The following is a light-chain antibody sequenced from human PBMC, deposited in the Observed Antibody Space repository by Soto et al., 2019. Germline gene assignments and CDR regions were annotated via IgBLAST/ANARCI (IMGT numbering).Light chain of an antibody. CDR1: QTISSW. V-gene: IGKV1-5*03. J-gene: IGKJ1*01. CDR2: KAS. Sequence: DIQMTQSPSTLSGSVGDRVTITGRASQTISSWLAWYQQKPGKAPKLLIYKASTLKSGVPSRFSGRVSVTEFTLTISRLQHDGFATHYCQHYNSYSEEFGQGTKVDIK. CDR3: QHYNSYSEE.